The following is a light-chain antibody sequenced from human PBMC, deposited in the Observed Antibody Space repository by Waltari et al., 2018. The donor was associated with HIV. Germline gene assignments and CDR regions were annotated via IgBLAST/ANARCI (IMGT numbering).Light chain of an antibody. CDR2: DVT. J-gene: IGLJ1*01. CDR1: SSDVGGYKY. V-gene: IGLV2-14*03. Sequence: QSALTQPASVSGSPGQSITISCTRTSSDVGGYKYVSWYQQYPGKAPKLIIYDVTNRPSGVSIRFSGAKSGNTASLTISGLQAEDEAEYYCCSYTSSITGRVCGTGTKVTGL. CDR3: CSYTSSITGRV.